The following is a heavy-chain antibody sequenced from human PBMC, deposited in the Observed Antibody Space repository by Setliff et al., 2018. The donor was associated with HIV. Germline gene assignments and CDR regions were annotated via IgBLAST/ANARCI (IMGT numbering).Heavy chain of an antibody. CDR2: IDPKSGET. CDR3: MRGREIGSRSPLELSDY. J-gene: IGHJ4*02. CDR1: GYTFTRYY. V-gene: IGHV1-2*02. Sequence: ASVKVSCKTSGYTFTRYYVHWVRQAPGQGLEWMAWIDPKSGETNYEQEFQGRVTLTRDTSISTAYLELTSLRSDDTAIFYCMRGREIGSRSPLELSDYWGQGTLVTISS. D-gene: IGHD1-26*01.